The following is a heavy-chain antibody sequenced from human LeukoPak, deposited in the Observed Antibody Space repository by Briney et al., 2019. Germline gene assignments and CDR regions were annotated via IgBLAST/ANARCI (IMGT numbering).Heavy chain of an antibody. D-gene: IGHD3-10*01. CDR2: IYYSGST. V-gene: IGHV4-31*03. J-gene: IGHJ4*02. CDR3: ARDGVTVVRGSIVD. CDR1: GGSISSGGYY. Sequence: SETLSLTCTVSGGSISSGGYYWSWIRQHPGKGLEWIGYIYYSGSTYYNPSLKSRVTISVDTSKNQFSLKLSSVTAADTAVYYCARDGVTVVRGSIVDWGQGTLVTVSS.